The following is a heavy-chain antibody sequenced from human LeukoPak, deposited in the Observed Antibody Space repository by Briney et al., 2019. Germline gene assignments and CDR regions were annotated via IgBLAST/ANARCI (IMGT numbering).Heavy chain of an antibody. V-gene: IGHV3-74*01. CDR2: INTDGTNT. CDR1: GFTFSSYW. Sequence: GGSLRLSCAASGFTFSSYWMHWVRQVPGKGLVWVSRINTDGTNTTYADSVKGRFTMSRDNAKSRLYLQMNSLRAEDTAVYYCARGYSGTYRVDYWGRGTLVTVS. CDR3: ARGYSGTYRVDY. J-gene: IGHJ4*02. D-gene: IGHD1-26*01.